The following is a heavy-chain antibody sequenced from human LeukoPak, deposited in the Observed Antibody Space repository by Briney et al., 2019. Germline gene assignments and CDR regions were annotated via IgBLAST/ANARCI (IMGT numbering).Heavy chain of an antibody. Sequence: PGGSLRLSCAASGFTFSSYEMNWVRQAPGKGLEWVSYISSSGSTIYYADSVKGRFTISRDNAKNSLYLHMNSLRAEDTAVYYCARAPSTVTTWRVYNWFDPWGQGTLVTVSS. CDR1: GFTFSSYE. CDR3: ARAPSTVTTWRVYNWFDP. V-gene: IGHV3-48*03. J-gene: IGHJ5*02. CDR2: ISSSGSTI. D-gene: IGHD4-17*01.